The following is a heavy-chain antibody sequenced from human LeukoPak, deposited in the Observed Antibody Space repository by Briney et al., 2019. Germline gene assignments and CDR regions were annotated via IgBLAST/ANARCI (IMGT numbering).Heavy chain of an antibody. V-gene: IGHV1-24*01. J-gene: IGHJ4*02. CDR3: AFGEGEMATTLDY. D-gene: IGHD5-24*01. Sequence: GASVKVSCKVSGYTLTELSMHWVRQAPGKGLEWMGGFDPEDGETIYAQKFQGRVTMTRNTSISTAYMELSSLRSEDTAVYYCAFGEGEMATTLDYWGQGTLVTVSS. CDR2: FDPEDGET. CDR1: GYTLTELS.